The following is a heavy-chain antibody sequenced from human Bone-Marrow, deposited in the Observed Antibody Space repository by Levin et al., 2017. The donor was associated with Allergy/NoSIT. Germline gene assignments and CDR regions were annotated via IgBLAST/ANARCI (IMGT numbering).Heavy chain of an antibody. CDR3: ARVGSSWAIDY. Sequence: ASVKVSCKASGYTFTGYYMHWVRQAPGQGLEWVGRINPNSGGTNYAQKFQGRVTKTRDTSISTAYMELSRLRSDDTAVYYCARVGSSWAIDYWGQGTLVTVSS. V-gene: IGHV1-2*06. CDR1: GYTFTGYY. J-gene: IGHJ4*02. CDR2: INPNSGGT. D-gene: IGHD6-13*01.